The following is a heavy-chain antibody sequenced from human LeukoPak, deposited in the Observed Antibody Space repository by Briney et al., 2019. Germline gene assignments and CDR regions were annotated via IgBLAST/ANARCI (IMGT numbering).Heavy chain of an antibody. CDR2: ISADNGNK. D-gene: IGHD3-3*01. J-gene: IGHJ6*02. Sequence: ASVKVSCKGSGYTFTSYGISWVRQAPGQGLEWMGCISADNGNKNYAQKLQGRVTVTTYTSRSTAYMELMSLRSDDTAVYYCARVHIRAPTYDFWSGSRYGLDVWGQGTTVTVSS. CDR1: GYTFTSYG. CDR3: ARVHIRAPTYDFWSGSRYGLDV. V-gene: IGHV1-18*01.